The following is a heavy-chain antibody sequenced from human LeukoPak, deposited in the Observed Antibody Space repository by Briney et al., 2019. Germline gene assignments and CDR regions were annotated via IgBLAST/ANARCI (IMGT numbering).Heavy chain of an antibody. CDR1: GDSISTYY. CDR2: IYYRVTS. J-gene: IGHJ4*02. D-gene: IGHD3-10*01. Sequence: SETLSLTCTVSGDSISTYYWSWIRQPPGKGLEWIGYIYYRVTSDYNPSLKSRVTMSVDMSTRQISLKLSSVTAADTAVYYCARDLITMVRGVIIRTIDYWGQGALVTVSS. V-gene: IGHV4-59*12. CDR3: ARDLITMVRGVIIRTIDY.